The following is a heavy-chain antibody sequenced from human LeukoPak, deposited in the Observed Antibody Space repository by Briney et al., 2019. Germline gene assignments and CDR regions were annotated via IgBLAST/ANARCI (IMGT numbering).Heavy chain of an antibody. CDR2: INPSGGST. Sequence: GASVKVSCKASGYTFTSYYMHWVRQAPGQGLEWMGIINPSGGSTSYAQKFQGRVTMTRDTSTSTVYMELSSLRSEDTAVYYCVRYSPVGPYGMDVWGQGTTVTVSS. J-gene: IGHJ6*02. CDR1: GYTFTSYY. CDR3: VRYSPVGPYGMDV. D-gene: IGHD5-18*01. V-gene: IGHV1-46*01.